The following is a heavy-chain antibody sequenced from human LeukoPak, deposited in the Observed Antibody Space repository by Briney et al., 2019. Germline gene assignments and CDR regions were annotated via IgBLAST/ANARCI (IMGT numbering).Heavy chain of an antibody. CDR1: GGSISSSSYY. CDR2: IYYSGST. J-gene: IGHJ6*02. V-gene: IGHV4-39*01. CDR3: ARRPRGGFDYYYGMDV. Sequence: KPSETLSLTCTVSGGSISSSSYYWGWIRQPPGKGLEWIGSIYYSGSTYYNPSLKSRVTISVDTSKNQFSLKLSSVTAADTAVYYCARRPRGGFDYYYGMDVWGQGTTVTVSS. D-gene: IGHD3-16*01.